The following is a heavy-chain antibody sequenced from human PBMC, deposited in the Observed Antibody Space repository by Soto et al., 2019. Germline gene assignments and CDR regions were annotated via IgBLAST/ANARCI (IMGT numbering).Heavy chain of an antibody. Sequence: GASVKVSCKASGYTFTSYYMHWVREAPGQGLEWMGIINPSGGSTSYAQKFQGRVTMTRDTSTSTVYMELSSLRSEDTAVYYCARVADYDILTGTPGGMDVWGQGTTVTVPS. CDR1: GYTFTSYY. V-gene: IGHV1-46*01. CDR2: INPSGGST. D-gene: IGHD3-9*01. CDR3: ARVADYDILTGTPGGMDV. J-gene: IGHJ6*02.